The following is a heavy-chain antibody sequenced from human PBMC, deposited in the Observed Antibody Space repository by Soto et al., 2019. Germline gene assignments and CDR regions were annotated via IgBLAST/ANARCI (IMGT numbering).Heavy chain of an antibody. CDR1: GFTFRSYA. Sequence: PGGSLRLSCAASGFTFRSYAMSWVRQAPGKGLEWVSAISGSGGSTYYADSVKGRFTISRDNSKNTLNLQMNSLRAEGTAVYYCAQDVTIFGVVPKADYSYFDYWGQGTLVTVSS. V-gene: IGHV3-23*01. D-gene: IGHD3-3*01. CDR3: AQDVTIFGVVPKADYSYFDY. J-gene: IGHJ4*02. CDR2: ISGSGGST.